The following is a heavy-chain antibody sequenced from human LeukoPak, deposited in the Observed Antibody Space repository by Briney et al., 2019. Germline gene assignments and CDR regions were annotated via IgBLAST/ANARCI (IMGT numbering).Heavy chain of an antibody. CDR3: VQDWAWGAFGS. J-gene: IGHJ4*02. D-gene: IGHD7-27*01. CDR1: GFTFSSYA. V-gene: IGHV3-23*01. Sequence: GGSLRLSCAASGFTFSSYAMNWVRQAPGKGLEWVSAISGSGSTTYYADSVKGRFTISRDNSKNTLFLQINSLTAEATAIYYCVQDWAWGAFGSWGQGTLVTVSS. CDR2: ISGSGSTT.